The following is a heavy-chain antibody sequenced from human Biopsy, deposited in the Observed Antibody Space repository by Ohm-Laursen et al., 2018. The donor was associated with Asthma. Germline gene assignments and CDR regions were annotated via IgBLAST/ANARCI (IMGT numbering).Heavy chain of an antibody. J-gene: IGHJ6*02. V-gene: IGHV3-66*01. CDR3: ARDLGTTRMDV. Sequence: SLRLSCSASGFAVSRDHMFWVRQAPGKGLEWVSVIYSGGTSHTADSVKGRFTISRDNPRNSLYLQMNSLRAEDTAVYYCARDLGTTRMDVWGQGTTVTVSS. CDR1: GFAVSRDH. CDR2: IYSGGTS. D-gene: IGHD1-1*01.